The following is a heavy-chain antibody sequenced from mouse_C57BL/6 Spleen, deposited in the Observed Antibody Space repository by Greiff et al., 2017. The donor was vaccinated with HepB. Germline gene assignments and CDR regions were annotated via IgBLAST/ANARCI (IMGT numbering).Heavy chain of an antibody. Sequence: QVQLKQPGAELVRPGSSVKLSCKASGYTFTSYWMHWVKQRPIQGLEWIGNIDPSDSETHYNQKFKDKATLTVDNSSSTAYMQLSSLTSEDSAVYYCARSGYYGLGYWGQGTTLTVSS. CDR2: IDPSDSET. J-gene: IGHJ2*01. V-gene: IGHV1-52*01. CDR1: GYTFTSYW. D-gene: IGHD1-1*01. CDR3: ARSGYYGLGY.